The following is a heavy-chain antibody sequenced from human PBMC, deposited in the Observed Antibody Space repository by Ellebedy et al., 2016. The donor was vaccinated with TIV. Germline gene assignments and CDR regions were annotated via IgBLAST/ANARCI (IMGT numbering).Heavy chain of an antibody. V-gene: IGHV3-7*03. J-gene: IGHJ3*02. D-gene: IGHD6-6*01. CDR2: INQDGTGE. CDR1: GLTFRSDY. CDR3: ARTIPYSSSSQYRYDAFDI. Sequence: GESLKISCEVSGLTFRSDYMTWIRQAPGKGLEWVALINQDGTGEFYVDSVRGRFTISKDTPKNQVVLTMTNMDPVETATYYCARTIPYSSSSQYRYDAFDIWGQGTMVTVSS.